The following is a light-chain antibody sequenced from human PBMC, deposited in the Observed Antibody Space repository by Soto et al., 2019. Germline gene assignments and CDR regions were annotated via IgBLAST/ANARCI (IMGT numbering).Light chain of an antibody. J-gene: IGLJ1*01. CDR2: DDD. CDR1: IVGYN. Sequence: SYELTQPPSVSVAPGRAARVTCGGSNIVGYNVQWYQQKPGQAPVLVVYDDDVRPSGIPERFSGSSSGTTVTLTISGVQAEDEADYYCQSADSSGTDVFGTGTKVTVL. V-gene: IGLV3-21*02. CDR3: QSADSSGTDV.